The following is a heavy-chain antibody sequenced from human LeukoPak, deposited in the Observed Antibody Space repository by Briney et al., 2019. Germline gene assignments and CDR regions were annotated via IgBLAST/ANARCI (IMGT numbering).Heavy chain of an antibody. CDR3: AIQVPTEYYFDY. CDR2: ISWNSGSI. Sequence: PGGSLRLSCAASGFTFDDYAMHWVRQAPGKGLEWVSGISWNSGSIGYADSVKGRFTITRDNSKNTLYLQMNSLRAEDTAVYYCAIQVPTEYYFDYWGQGTLVTVSS. V-gene: IGHV3-9*01. CDR1: GFTFDDYA. J-gene: IGHJ4*02. D-gene: IGHD4/OR15-4a*01.